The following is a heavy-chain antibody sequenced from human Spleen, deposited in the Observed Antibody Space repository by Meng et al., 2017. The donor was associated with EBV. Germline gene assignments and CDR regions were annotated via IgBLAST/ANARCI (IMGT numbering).Heavy chain of an antibody. CDR1: FGTYD. V-gene: IGHV3-33*01. D-gene: IGHD6-25*01. CDR3: SRDLVGSDDA. CDR2: TWCHGGYN. J-gene: IGHJ5*02. Sequence: FGTYDMRWVRQAPGKGLEGVSSTWCHGGYNFYVDSVKGRLTISRDNSKKTPYLQKNSLRAEDTAVYFCSRDLVGSDDAWGQGTLVTVSS.